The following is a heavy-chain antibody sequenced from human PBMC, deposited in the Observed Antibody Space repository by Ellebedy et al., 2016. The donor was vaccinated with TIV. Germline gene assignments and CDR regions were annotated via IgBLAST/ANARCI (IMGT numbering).Heavy chain of an antibody. Sequence: PGGSLRLSCAASGFTFSSYDMHWVRQPTGKGLEWVSAIGTAGDTYYPGSVKGRFTISRDNAKNSLYLQMNSLRAEDTAVYYCARDGYSGSYYYFDYWGQGTLVTVSS. CDR1: GFTFSSYD. V-gene: IGHV3-13*01. CDR3: ARDGYSGSYYYFDY. D-gene: IGHD1-26*01. J-gene: IGHJ4*02. CDR2: IGTAGDT.